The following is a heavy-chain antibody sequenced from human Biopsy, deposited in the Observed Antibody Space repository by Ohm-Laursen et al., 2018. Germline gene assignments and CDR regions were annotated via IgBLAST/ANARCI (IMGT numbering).Heavy chain of an antibody. J-gene: IGHJ3*02. CDR1: GVSIRGYY. CDR3: VSIFHTNNERRPFDM. CDR2: VYVGGSN. D-gene: IGHD2-21*01. Sequence: SETLSLTCAVSGVSIRGYYWSWVRRPAGRGLEWIGRVYVGGSNNYNPSLRSRVSLSVDTSKNQFSLMLSGVTAADTAVYYCVSIFHTNNERRPFDMWGQGTMVAVS. V-gene: IGHV4-4*07.